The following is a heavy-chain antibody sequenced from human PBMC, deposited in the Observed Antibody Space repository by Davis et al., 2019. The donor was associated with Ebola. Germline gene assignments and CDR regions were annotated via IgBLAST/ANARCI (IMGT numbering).Heavy chain of an antibody. CDR1: GFTFSSYW. Sequence: GESLKISCAASGFTFSSYWMSWVRQAPGKGLEWVANIKQDGSEKYYVDSVKGRFTISRDNAKNSLYLQMNSLRAEDTALYYCAGSSWYYFDYWGQGTLVTVSS. CDR2: IKQDGSEK. D-gene: IGHD6-13*01. CDR3: AGSSWYYFDY. V-gene: IGHV3-7*03. J-gene: IGHJ4*02.